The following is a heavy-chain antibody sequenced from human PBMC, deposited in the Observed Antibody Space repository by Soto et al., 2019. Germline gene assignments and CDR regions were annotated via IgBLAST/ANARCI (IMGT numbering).Heavy chain of an antibody. CDR2: IWYDGSNK. D-gene: IGHD6-13*01. V-gene: IGHV3-33*01. CDR3: ARDTLGIAAAGTSADFDY. J-gene: IGHJ4*02. CDR1: GFTFSSYG. Sequence: QVQLVESGGGVVQPGRSLRLSCAASGFTFSSYGMHWVRQAPGKGLEWVAVIWYDGSNKYYADSVKGRFTISRDNSKNTLYLQMNSLRAEDTAVYYCARDTLGIAAAGTSADFDYWGQGTLVTVSS.